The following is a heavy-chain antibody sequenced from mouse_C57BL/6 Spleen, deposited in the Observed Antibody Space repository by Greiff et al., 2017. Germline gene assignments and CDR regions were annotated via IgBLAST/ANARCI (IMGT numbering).Heavy chain of an antibody. CDR3: TRDGGRWYAMDY. D-gene: IGHD1-1*02. V-gene: IGHV5-9-1*02. J-gene: IGHJ4*01. CDR2: ISSGGDYI. Sequence: EVKVVESGEGLVKPGGSLKLSCAASGFTFSSYAMSWVRQTPEKRLEWVAYISSGGDYIYYADTVKGRFTISRDNARNTLYLQMSSLKSEDTAMYYCTRDGGRWYAMDYWGQGTSVTVSS. CDR1: GFTFSSYA.